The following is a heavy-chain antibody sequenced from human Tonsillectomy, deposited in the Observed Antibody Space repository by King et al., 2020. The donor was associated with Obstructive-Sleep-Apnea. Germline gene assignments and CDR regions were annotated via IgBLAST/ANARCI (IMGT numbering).Heavy chain of an antibody. CDR1: GFIFSTYG. J-gene: IGHJ6*02. Sequence: HVQLVESGGGVVQPGRSLRLSCAASGFIFSTYGMHWVRQAPGKGLEWVAVIWYDGSNKYYADSVKGRFTISRDNSKNTLYLQMNSLRVEDTAVYYCARVDGSGSAYYYYGMDVWGQGTTVTVSS. CDR2: IWYDGSNK. D-gene: IGHD3-10*01. CDR3: ARVDGSGSAYYYYGMDV. V-gene: IGHV3-33*01.